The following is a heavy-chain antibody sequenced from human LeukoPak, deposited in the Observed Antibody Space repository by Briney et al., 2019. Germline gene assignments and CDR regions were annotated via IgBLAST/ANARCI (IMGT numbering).Heavy chain of an antibody. CDR3: ARVAGYCSSTGCLDY. CDR2: INPNSGGT. Sequence: ASVKVSCKASGYTFTGYYMHWVRQAPGQGLEWMGWINPNSGGTNYAQKFQGRVTMTKDTSISTAYMELSRLRSDDTAVYYCARVAGYCSSTGCLDYWGQGTLVTVSS. CDR1: GYTFTGYY. J-gene: IGHJ4*02. V-gene: IGHV1-2*02. D-gene: IGHD2-2*01.